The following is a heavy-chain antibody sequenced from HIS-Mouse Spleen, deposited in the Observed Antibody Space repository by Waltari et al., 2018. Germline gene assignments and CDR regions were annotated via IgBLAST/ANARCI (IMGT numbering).Heavy chain of an antibody. CDR1: GFSLSTSGMC. J-gene: IGHJ4*02. CDR2: IEWYDDK. D-gene: IGHD6-19*01. CDR3: ARIAEGYTSGWYAFDY. Sequence: QVTLRESGPALVKPTQTLTLTCTFSGFSLSTSGMCVSWIRQPPGKALEWLARIEWYDDKYYSTSLKTRLTISRDTSKNQVVLTMTNMDPLDTATYYCARIAEGYTSGWYAFDYWGQGTLVTVSS. V-gene: IGHV2-70*15.